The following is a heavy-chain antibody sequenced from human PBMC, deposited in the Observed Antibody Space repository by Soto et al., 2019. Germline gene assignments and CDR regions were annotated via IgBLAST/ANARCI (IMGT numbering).Heavy chain of an antibody. Sequence: GGSLRLSCAASGFIFTNYAMNWVRQAPGKGLEWVSVIGGRGNSAYYADSVQGRFTISRDNAENSLWLQMNSLRTEDTALYYCAKDIGDSSGYYYVDYFGMDVWGQGTTVTVSS. J-gene: IGHJ6*02. V-gene: IGHV3-23*01. D-gene: IGHD3-22*01. CDR3: AKDIGDSSGYYYVDYFGMDV. CDR2: IGGRGNSA. CDR1: GFIFTNYA.